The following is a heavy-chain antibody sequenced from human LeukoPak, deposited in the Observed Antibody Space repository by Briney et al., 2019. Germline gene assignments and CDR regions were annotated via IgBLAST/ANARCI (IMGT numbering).Heavy chain of an antibody. V-gene: IGHV4-34*01. J-gene: IGHJ5*02. D-gene: IGHD3-10*01. CDR2: INHSGST. Sequence: PETLSLTCAVYGGSFGGYYWSWIRQPPGKGLEWIGEINHSGSTNYNPSLKSRVTISVDTSKNQFSLKLSSVTAADTAVYYCARGRGLIFTHYGSGRYVWFDPWGQGTLVTVSS. CDR3: ARGRGLIFTHYGSGRYVWFDP. CDR1: GGSFGGYY.